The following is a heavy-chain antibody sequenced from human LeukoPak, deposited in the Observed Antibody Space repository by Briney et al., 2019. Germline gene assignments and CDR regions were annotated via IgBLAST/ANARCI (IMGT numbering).Heavy chain of an antibody. V-gene: IGHV3-7*01. CDR2: IRQDGGDF. CDR3: AVTTRSRAF. D-gene: IGHD4-17*01. Sequence: TGGSLRLSCAASGFTFSDYWMSWVRQDPGKGLAWVANIRQDGGDFNYVDSVKGRFTISRDNARNSLFLQMNNLRVEDTAVYYCAVTTRSRAFWGQGTLVTVSS. J-gene: IGHJ4*02. CDR1: GFTFSDYW.